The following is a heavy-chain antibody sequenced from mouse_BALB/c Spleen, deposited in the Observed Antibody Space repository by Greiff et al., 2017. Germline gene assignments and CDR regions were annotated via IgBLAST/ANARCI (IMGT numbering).Heavy chain of an antibody. J-gene: IGHJ4*01. CDR3: ARQGLGRGFHAMDY. V-gene: IGHV5-12-2*01. CDR1: GFSFSSYT. CDR2: ISNGGGST. Sequence: EVMLVESGGGLVQPGGSLKLSCAASGFSFSSYTMSWVRQTPEKRLEWVAYISNGGGSTYYPDTVKGRFTISRDNAKNTLYLQMSSLKTEDTAMYYCARQGLGRGFHAMDYWGQGTSVTVSS. D-gene: IGHD4-1*01.